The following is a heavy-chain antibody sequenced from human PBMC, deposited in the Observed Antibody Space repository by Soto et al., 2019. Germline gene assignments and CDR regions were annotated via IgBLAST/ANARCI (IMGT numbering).Heavy chain of an antibody. CDR3: TTDPTPGGVDLLDGMDV. CDR2: IKSKTDGGTT. J-gene: IGHJ6*02. CDR1: GFTFSNAW. D-gene: IGHD5-12*01. Sequence: PGGSLRLSCAASGFTFSNAWMNWVRQAPGKGLEWVGRIKSKTDGGTTDYAAPVKGRFTISRDDSKNTLYLQMNSLKTEDTAVYYCTTDPTPGGVDLLDGMDVWGQGTTVTVSS. V-gene: IGHV3-15*07.